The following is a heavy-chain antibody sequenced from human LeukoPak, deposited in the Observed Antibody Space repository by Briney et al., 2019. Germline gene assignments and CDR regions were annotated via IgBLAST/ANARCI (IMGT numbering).Heavy chain of an antibody. CDR1: GGSVNSSSYY. CDR3: ARVDDSSGYSFDY. V-gene: IGHV4-39*01. J-gene: IGHJ4*02. CDR2: IYYSGST. Sequence: SETLSLTCTVSGGSVNSSSYYWGWIRQPPGKGLEWIGSIYYSGSTYYNPSLKSRVTISVDTSKNQFSLKLSSVTAADTAVYYCARVDDSSGYSFDYWGQGTLVTVSS. D-gene: IGHD3-22*01.